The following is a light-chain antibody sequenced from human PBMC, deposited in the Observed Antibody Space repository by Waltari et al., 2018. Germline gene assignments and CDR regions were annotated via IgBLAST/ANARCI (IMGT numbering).Light chain of an antibody. J-gene: IGKJ1*01. CDR1: QTVGSN. CDR2: SAS. CDR3: QQYNDWPQT. Sequence: DIVLTQSPATLSVSSGERASLSSRARQTVGSNLVCYQQKTRQAPRPLIYSASTRDTGIPPRFSGRGSETEFTLTISSLQSEDFAVYYCQQYNDWPQTFGQGTKVQIK. V-gene: IGKV3-15*01.